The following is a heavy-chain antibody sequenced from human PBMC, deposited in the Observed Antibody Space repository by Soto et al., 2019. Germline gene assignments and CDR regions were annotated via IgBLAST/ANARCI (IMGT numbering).Heavy chain of an antibody. CDR1: GFTVITYA. CDR3: AKLPAAQSYFDF. V-gene: IGHV3-23*01. D-gene: IGHD2-2*01. Sequence: GGSLRLSCAASGFTVITYAMTWVRQAPGKGLEWVSIISGSGGSTYYPDSVKGRFTISRDNSKNTLYLQMNSLRADDTAVYYCAKLPAAQSYFDFWGQGTLVTVSS. CDR2: ISGSGGST. J-gene: IGHJ4*02.